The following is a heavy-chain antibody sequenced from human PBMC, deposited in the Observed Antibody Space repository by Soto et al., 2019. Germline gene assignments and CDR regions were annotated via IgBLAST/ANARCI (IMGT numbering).Heavy chain of an antibody. CDR3: ARGKQDGRYDFWSGRPYYYYYGMDV. CDR2: IIPIFGTA. V-gene: IGHV1-69*13. CDR1: GGTFSSYA. D-gene: IGHD3-3*01. J-gene: IGHJ6*02. Sequence: GASVKVSCKASGGTFSSYAISWVRQAPGQGLEWMGGIIPIFGTANYAQKFQGRVTITADESTSTAYMELSSLRSEDTAVYYCARGKQDGRYDFWSGRPYYYYYGMDVWGQGTTVTVSS.